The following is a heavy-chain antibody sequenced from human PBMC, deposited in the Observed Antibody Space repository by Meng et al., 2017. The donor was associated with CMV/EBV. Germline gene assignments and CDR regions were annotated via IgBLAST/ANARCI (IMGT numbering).Heavy chain of an antibody. CDR1: GFTVSSNY. Sequence: GESLKISGAASGFTVSSNYMSWVRQAPGKGLEWVSVIYSGGSTYYADSVKGRFTISRDNSKNTLYLQMNSLRAEDTAVYYCARDCSSTSCYYLGGMDVWGQGTTVTVSS. CDR2: IYSGGST. D-gene: IGHD2-2*01. J-gene: IGHJ6*02. V-gene: IGHV3-53*01. CDR3: ARDCSSTSCYYLGGMDV.